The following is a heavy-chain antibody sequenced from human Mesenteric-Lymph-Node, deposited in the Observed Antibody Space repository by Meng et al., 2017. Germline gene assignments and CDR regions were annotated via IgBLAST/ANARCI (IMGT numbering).Heavy chain of an antibody. V-gene: IGHV4-34*01. CDR3: ARTIGGADIVVVPAAYYFDY. J-gene: IGHJ4*02. D-gene: IGHD2-2*01. Sequence: QVQLQQWGAGRGKPAETRSLTGAVYGGSFSGYYWSWIRQPPGKGLEWIGEINHSGSTNYNPSLKSRVTISVDTSKNQFSLKLSSVTAADTAVYYCARTIGGADIVVVPAAYYFDYWGQGTLVTVSS. CDR1: GGSFSGYY. CDR2: INHSGST.